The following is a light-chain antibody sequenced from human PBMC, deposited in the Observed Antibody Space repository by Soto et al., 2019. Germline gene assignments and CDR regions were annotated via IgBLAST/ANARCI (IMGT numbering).Light chain of an antibody. Sequence: DIQMTQSPSSLSASVEDRVIITCRASQSISNHLNWYQQKPGKAPKLLIHAASTLQSGVPSRFSGSGSGTDFTLTISCLQSEDFATYYCQQYYSYPRTFGQGTKVDIK. J-gene: IGKJ1*01. CDR2: AAS. CDR3: QQYYSYPRT. CDR1: QSISNH. V-gene: IGKV1-39*01.